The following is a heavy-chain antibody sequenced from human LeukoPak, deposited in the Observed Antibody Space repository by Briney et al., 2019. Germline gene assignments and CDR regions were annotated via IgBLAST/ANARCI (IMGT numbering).Heavy chain of an antibody. D-gene: IGHD1-26*01. CDR2: IKSKTHGGTT. CDR1: GFSFSDAW. Sequence: GGSLRLSCAASGFSFSDAWMTWVRQAPGKGLEWVGRIKSKTHGGTTDYAAPVKGRFTISRDDSKNTLYLQMNSLRAEDTAVYYCARDSPPTYSGSYYTSLFWFDPWGQGTLVTVSS. V-gene: IGHV3-15*01. CDR3: ARDSPPTYSGSYYTSLFWFDP. J-gene: IGHJ5*02.